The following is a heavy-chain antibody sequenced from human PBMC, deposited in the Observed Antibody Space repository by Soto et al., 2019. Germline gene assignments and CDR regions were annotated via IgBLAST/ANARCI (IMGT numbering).Heavy chain of an antibody. Sequence: QVQLQESGPGLVKPLQTLSLTCTVSGGSISSGGYYWTWIRQHPGKGLEWIGYNYYSGITYYNPSLTSRVTISLDTSKNQFSLKLSSVTAADTAVYYCARGSSIAGLYYGMDVWGQGTTVTVSS. V-gene: IGHV4-31*03. CDR3: ARGSSIAGLYYGMDV. J-gene: IGHJ6*02. D-gene: IGHD6-6*01. CDR1: GGSISSGGYY. CDR2: NYYSGIT.